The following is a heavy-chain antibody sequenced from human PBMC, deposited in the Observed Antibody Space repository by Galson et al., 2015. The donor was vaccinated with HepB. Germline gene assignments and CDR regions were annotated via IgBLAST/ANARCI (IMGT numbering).Heavy chain of an antibody. V-gene: IGHV3-9*01. D-gene: IGHD1-7*01. J-gene: IGHJ2*01. CDR1: GFTFDDYA. CDR2: LSWNSGSI. Sequence: SLRLSCAASGFTFDDYAMHWVRQAPGKGLEWVSGLSWNSGSIGYADSVKGRFTISRDNAKNSLFLQMNSLRAEDTAFYYCAKGSNWNYRSYFELWGRGTLVTVSS. CDR3: AKGSNWNYRSYFEL.